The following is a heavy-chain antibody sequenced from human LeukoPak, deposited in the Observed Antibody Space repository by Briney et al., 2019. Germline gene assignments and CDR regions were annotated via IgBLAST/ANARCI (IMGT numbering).Heavy chain of an antibody. Sequence: GGSLRLSCAASGLTISNNFMGWVRQALGKGLEWVSLIYNGGSTYSADSVKRRFTISRDNSQNTLHLQMNSLRVEDTAVYYCARDTDYYGSGRHGYFDHWGQGTLVTVSS. J-gene: IGHJ1*01. CDR2: IYNGGST. D-gene: IGHD3-10*01. CDR3: ARDTDYYGSGRHGYFDH. CDR1: GLTISNNF. V-gene: IGHV3-66*01.